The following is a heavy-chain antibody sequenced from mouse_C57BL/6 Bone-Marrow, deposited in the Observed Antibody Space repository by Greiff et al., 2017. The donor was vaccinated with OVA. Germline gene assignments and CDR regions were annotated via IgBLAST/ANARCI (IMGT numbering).Heavy chain of an antibody. V-gene: IGHV1-50*01. J-gene: IGHJ3*01. CDR3: ARSPAYYSNPWFAY. Sequence: QVQLKESGPELVKPGASVKLSCKASGYTFTSYWMQWVKQRPGQGLEWIGEIDPSDSYTNYNQKFKGKATFTVDTASSTAYMQLSSLTSEDSAVYYCARSPAYYSNPWFAYWGQGTLVTVSA. D-gene: IGHD2-5*01. CDR2: IDPSDSYT. CDR1: GYTFTSYW.